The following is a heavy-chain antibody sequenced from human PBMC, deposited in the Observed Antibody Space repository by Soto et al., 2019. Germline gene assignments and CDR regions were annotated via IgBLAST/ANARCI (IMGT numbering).Heavy chain of an antibody. D-gene: IGHD2-21*01. V-gene: IGHV3-33*01. CDR3: ARAAVVMVHYYYGMDV. J-gene: IGHJ6*02. Sequence: PGGSLRLSCAASGFTFSSYGMHWVRQAPGKGLEWVAVIWYDGSNKYYADSVKGRFTISRDNSKNTLYLQMNSLRAEDTAVYYCARAAVVMVHYYYGMDVWGQGTTVTVSS. CDR2: IWYDGSNK. CDR1: GFTFSSYG.